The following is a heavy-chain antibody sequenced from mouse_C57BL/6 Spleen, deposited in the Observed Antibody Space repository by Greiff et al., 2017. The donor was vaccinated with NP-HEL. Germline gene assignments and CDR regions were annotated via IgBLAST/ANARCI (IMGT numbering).Heavy chain of an antibody. Sequence: QVQLQQSGAELVKPGASVKISCKASGYAFSSYWMNWVKQRPGKGLEWIGQIYPGDGDTNYNGKFKGKATLTADKSSSTAYMQLSSLTSEDSAVYFCARRYYYGSSYVNWYFDVWGTGTTVTVSS. D-gene: IGHD1-1*01. V-gene: IGHV1-80*01. CDR2: IYPGDGDT. CDR3: ARRYYYGSSYVNWYFDV. J-gene: IGHJ1*03. CDR1: GYAFSSYW.